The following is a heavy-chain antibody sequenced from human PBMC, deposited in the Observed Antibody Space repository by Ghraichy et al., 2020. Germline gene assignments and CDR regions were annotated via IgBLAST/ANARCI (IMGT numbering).Heavy chain of an antibody. V-gene: IGHV3-23*01. CDR2: VSGSGGIT. CDR1: GFNFRTHA. CDR3: AREMGDYIFSAFDR. Sequence: RGSLRLSCVVSGFNFRTHAMSWVRQAPGKGLEWVSSVSGSGGITYHAASVKGRFTISRDNSEDTLYLEMNSLRAEDTALYYCAREMGDYIFSAFDRWGQGTLVTVSS. D-gene: IGHD4-17*01. J-gene: IGHJ3*02.